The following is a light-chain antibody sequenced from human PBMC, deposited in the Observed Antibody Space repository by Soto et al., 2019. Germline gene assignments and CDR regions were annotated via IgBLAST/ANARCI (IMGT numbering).Light chain of an antibody. V-gene: IGLV2-14*01. CDR2: EVI. CDR3: SSYTSRSTLV. CDR1: SSDVGGYNY. Sequence: QSVLTQPASVSGSPGQSITISCTGTSSDVGGYNYVSWYQQHPGNAPKLIICEVINRPSGVSNRFSGSKSGNTASLTISGLQAEDEADYYCSSYTSRSTLVFGTGTKVTVL. J-gene: IGLJ1*01.